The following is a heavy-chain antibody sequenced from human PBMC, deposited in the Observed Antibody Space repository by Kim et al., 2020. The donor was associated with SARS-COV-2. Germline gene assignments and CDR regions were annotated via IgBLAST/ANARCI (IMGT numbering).Heavy chain of an antibody. Sequence: SETLSLTCTVSGGSISSYYWSWIRQPAGKGLEWIGRIYTSGSTNYNPSLKSRVTMSVDTSKNQFSLKLSSVTAADTAVYYCARGLGYCSGGSCPSPNWFDPWGQGTLVTVSS. D-gene: IGHD2-15*01. V-gene: IGHV4-4*07. CDR1: GGSISSYY. J-gene: IGHJ5*02. CDR2: IYTSGST. CDR3: ARGLGYCSGGSCPSPNWFDP.